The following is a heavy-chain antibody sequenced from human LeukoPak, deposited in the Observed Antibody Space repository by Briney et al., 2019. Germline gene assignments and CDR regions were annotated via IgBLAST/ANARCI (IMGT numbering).Heavy chain of an antibody. J-gene: IGHJ4*02. CDR3: ARAVGSRHIVVVTAIPAYFDY. V-gene: IGHV4-34*01. D-gene: IGHD2-21*02. Sequence: SETLSLTCAVYGGSFSGYYWSWIRQPPGKGLEWIGEISHSGSTNYNPSLKSRVTISVDTSKNQFSLKLGSVTAADTAVYYCARAVGSRHIVVVTAIPAYFDYWGQGTLVTVSS. CDR2: ISHSGST. CDR1: GGSFSGYY.